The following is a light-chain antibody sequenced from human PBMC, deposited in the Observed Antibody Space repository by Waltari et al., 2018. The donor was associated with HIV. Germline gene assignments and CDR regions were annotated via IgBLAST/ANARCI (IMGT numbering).Light chain of an antibody. V-gene: IGLV2-11*01. Sequence: QSALTQPRPVSGSPGQSVTISCTGTSSDVGGYNYVSGYQQNPGKAPKFIIYDVSKRPSGVPDRFSGSKSGNTASLTISGLQAEDEADYYCCSYAGSYPVVFGGGTKLTVL. CDR2: DVS. J-gene: IGLJ3*02. CDR3: CSYAGSYPVV. CDR1: SSDVGGYNY.